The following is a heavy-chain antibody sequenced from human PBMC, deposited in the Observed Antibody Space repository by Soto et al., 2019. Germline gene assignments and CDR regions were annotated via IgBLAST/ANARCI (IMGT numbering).Heavy chain of an antibody. CDR2: VSGSGGST. J-gene: IGHJ4*02. Sequence: EVQLLESGGGLVQPGGSLRLSCAASGFTFSSFAMNWVRQAPGTGLEWVSGVSGSGGSTYYADSVKGRFTISRDKPKNALDLQMNSLTAEDTAVYYSAKENSGTYCCGADYWGQGTLFTFSS. D-gene: IGHD1-26*01. V-gene: IGHV3-23*01. CDR1: GFTFSSFA. CDR3: AKENSGTYCCGADY.